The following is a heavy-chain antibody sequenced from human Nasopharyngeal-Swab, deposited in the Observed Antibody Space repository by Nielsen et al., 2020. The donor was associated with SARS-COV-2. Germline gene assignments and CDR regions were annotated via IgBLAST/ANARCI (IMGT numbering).Heavy chain of an antibody. Sequence: SETLSLTCTVSGGSNSRYYWSGIRQPPGKGREWIGYIYYRGSTNYNPSRKSRVTISVDTSKNQFSLKLSSVTAADTAVYYCARDSVAGSSSAYYYYGMDVWGQGTTVTVSS. V-gene: IGHV4-59*13. CDR3: ARDSVAGSSSAYYYYGMDV. CDR2: IYYRGST. J-gene: IGHJ6*02. D-gene: IGHD6-6*01. CDR1: GGSNSRYY.